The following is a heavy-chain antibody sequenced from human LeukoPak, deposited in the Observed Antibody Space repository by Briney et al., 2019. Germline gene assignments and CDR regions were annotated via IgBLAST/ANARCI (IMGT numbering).Heavy chain of an antibody. Sequence: SVKVSCKASGGTFSSYAISWVRQAPGQGLEWMGGIIPIFGTANYAQKFQGRVTITTDESTSTAYMELSSLRSEDTAVYYCVRDGGPYVIPSNWFDPWGQGTLVTVSS. V-gene: IGHV1-69*05. CDR3: VRDGGPYVIPSNWFDP. D-gene: IGHD3-16*01. J-gene: IGHJ5*02. CDR2: IIPIFGTA. CDR1: GGTFSSYA.